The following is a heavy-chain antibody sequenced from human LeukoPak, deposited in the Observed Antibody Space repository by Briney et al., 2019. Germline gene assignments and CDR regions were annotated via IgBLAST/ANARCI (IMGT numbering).Heavy chain of an antibody. CDR1: GFTFSNNW. J-gene: IGHJ4*02. CDR3: GTVFEY. CDR2: INNDGTGT. V-gene: IGHV3-74*01. D-gene: IGHD3/OR15-3a*01. Sequence: GGSLRLSWAASGFTFSNNWMHWVRQAPGKRLVWVSRINNDGTGTSYADSVKGRFTMSRDNAKNTVYLQMNSLRVEDTAVYYCGTVFEYWGQGILVTVSS.